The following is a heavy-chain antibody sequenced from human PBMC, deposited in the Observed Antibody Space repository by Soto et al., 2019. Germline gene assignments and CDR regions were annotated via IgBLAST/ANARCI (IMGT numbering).Heavy chain of an antibody. J-gene: IGHJ4*02. D-gene: IGHD3-3*01. CDR1: GYTLTELS. CDR3: ATEYLYDFWSGYSLPEY. V-gene: IGHV1-24*01. CDR2: FDPEDGET. Sequence: ASVKVSCKVSGYTLTELSMHWVRQAPGKGLEWMGGFDPEDGETIYAQKFQGRVTMTEDTPTDTAYMELSSLRSEDTAVYYCATEYLYDFWSGYSLPEYWGQGTLVTVSS.